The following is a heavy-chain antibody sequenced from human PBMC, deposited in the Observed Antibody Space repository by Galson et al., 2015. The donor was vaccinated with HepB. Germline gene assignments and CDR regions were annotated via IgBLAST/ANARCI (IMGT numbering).Heavy chain of an antibody. CDR3: TRDEVGGHLAY. D-gene: IGHD3-16*01. Sequence: LRLSCAASGFTMSKFWMSWVRQAPGKGPEWVACIRKDGSERKYMDSVRGRFTISRDNAGNLLFLQMNSLRDEDTAVYFCTRDEVGGHLAYWGQGALVTVSS. J-gene: IGHJ4*02. CDR2: IRKDGSER. CDR1: GFTMSKFW. V-gene: IGHV3-7*03.